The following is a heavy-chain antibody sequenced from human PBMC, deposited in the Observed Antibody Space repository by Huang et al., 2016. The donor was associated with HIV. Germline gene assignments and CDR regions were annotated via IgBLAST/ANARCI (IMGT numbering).Heavy chain of an antibody. CDR2: IGYGGKNK. J-gene: IGHJ3*02. D-gene: IGHD3-10*01. Sequence: QLQLVESGGGVVQPGGSLRLSCVASGFDFRSHDMHWVCQAPGKGREWITLIGYGGKNKQYGYSVTGRFTISRDNSKNTLYLQMNSLRPEDTAVYYCAKEEAGRFGAFDIWGQGTMVTVSS. CDR1: GFDFRSHD. CDR3: AKEEAGRFGAFDI. V-gene: IGHV3-30*02.